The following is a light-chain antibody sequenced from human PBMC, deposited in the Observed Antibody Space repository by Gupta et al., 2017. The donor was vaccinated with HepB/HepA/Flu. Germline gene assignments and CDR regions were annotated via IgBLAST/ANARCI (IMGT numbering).Light chain of an antibody. Sequence: QSALTQPRSVSGSPGQSVTISCTGTSSDVGGYKYVSWYQQRPGKAPKVMIYDVSKWPSGVPDRFSGSKSGNTASLTISGLQADDEADYYCCSYAGSYTWVFGGGTKLTVL. CDR1: SSDVGGYKY. CDR3: CSYAGSYTWV. J-gene: IGLJ3*02. V-gene: IGLV2-11*01. CDR2: DVS.